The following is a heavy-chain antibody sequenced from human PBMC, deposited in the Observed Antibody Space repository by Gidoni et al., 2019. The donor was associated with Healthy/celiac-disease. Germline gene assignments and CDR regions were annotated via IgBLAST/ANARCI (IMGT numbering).Heavy chain of an antibody. Sequence: QVQLQESGPGLVKPSETLSLTCTGPGGSISSYYWSWIRQPPGKGLGWIGYIYYSGSTNYNPSLKSRVTISVDTSKNQFSLKLSSVTAADTAVYYCARSRGSYCGGDCYLPFFDYWGQGTLVTVSS. D-gene: IGHD2-21*01. V-gene: IGHV4-59*01. CDR1: GGSISSYY. CDR3: ARSRGSYCGGDCYLPFFDY. J-gene: IGHJ4*02. CDR2: IYYSGST.